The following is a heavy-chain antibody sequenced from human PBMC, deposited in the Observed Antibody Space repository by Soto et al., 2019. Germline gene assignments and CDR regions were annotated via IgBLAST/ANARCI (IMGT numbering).Heavy chain of an antibody. Sequence: SETLSLTCSVSGYSISSGHHCGWIRQPPGKGLEWIGSIYHGGSTYFNPSLKSRLTISVDTSKSQFSLKLSSVTAADTAVYYCARHADSSSYYYPFDYWGQGTQVTVSS. D-gene: IGHD3-22*01. CDR1: GYSISSGHH. CDR3: ARHADSSSYYYPFDY. V-gene: IGHV4-38-2*01. CDR2: IYHGGST. J-gene: IGHJ4*02.